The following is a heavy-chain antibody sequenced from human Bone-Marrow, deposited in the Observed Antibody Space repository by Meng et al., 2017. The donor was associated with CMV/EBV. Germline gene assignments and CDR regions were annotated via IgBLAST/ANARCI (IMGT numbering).Heavy chain of an antibody. D-gene: IGHD2-2*01. V-gene: IGHV1-69*02. Sequence: SVKVSCKASGGTFSSYTISWVRQAPGQGLEWMGRFIPILGIANYAQKFQGRVTITADKSTSTAYMELSSLRSEDTAVYYCVGVPASNWFDPWGQGTLVTFSS. CDR1: GGTFSSYT. CDR2: FIPILGIA. J-gene: IGHJ5*02. CDR3: VGVPASNWFDP.